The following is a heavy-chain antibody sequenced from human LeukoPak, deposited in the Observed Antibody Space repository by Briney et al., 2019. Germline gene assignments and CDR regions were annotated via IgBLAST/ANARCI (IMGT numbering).Heavy chain of an antibody. J-gene: IGHJ4*02. Sequence: PSETLSLTCTVSGGSISSSSYYWGWIRQPPGKGLEWIGSIYYNGSTYYNPSLKSRVTISVDTSKNQFSLKLSSVTAADTAVYYCARQSSSWYRFDYWGQGTLVTVSS. V-gene: IGHV4-39*01. CDR2: IYYNGST. D-gene: IGHD6-13*01. CDR3: ARQSSSWYRFDY. CDR1: GGSISSSSYY.